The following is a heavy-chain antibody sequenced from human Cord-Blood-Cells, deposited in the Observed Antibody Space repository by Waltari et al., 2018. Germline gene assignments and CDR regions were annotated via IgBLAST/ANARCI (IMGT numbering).Heavy chain of an antibody. D-gene: IGHD7-27*01. CDR3: AKDASNWGMTGYFDL. CDR1: GFTFSSYA. J-gene: IGHJ2*01. V-gene: IGHV3-23*01. CDR2: ISGSGGST. Sequence: LSCAASGFTFSSYAMSWVRQAPGKGLEWVSAISGSGGSTYYADSVKGRFTISRDNSKNTLYLQMNSLRAEDTAVYYCAKDASNWGMTGYFDLWGRGTLVTVSS.